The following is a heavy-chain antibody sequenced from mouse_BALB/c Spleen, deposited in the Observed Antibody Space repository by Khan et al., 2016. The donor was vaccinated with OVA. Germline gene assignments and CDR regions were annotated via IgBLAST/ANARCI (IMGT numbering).Heavy chain of an antibody. J-gene: IGHJ2*01. CDR2: ISGDSSTI. CDR1: GFTFSSFG. D-gene: IGHD1-1*01. V-gene: IGHV5-17*02. CDR3: ARSDFYGYYFDQ. Sequence: EVELVESGGGLVQPGGSRKFSCVASGFTFSSFGMHWVRQAPEKGLEWVAYISGDSSTIYYTDTVKGRFTISRDNPKNTLFLQMTSLRSEDMAMYYCARSDFYGYYFDQWGQGTTLTVSS.